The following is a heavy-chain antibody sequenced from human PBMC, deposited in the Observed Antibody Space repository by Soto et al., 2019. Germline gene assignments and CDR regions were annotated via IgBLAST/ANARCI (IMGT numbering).Heavy chain of an antibody. Sequence: SQTLSLTCAISGDSVSSNSAAWNWIRQSPSRGLEWLGRTYYRSKWYNDYAVSVKSRITINPDTSKNQFSLQLNSVTPEDTAVYYCAREGPNKLAVAVLHYYYGMDVWGQGTTVTVSS. D-gene: IGHD6-19*01. CDR2: TYYRSKWYN. V-gene: IGHV6-1*01. CDR3: AREGPNKLAVAVLHYYYGMDV. J-gene: IGHJ6*02. CDR1: GDSVSSNSAA.